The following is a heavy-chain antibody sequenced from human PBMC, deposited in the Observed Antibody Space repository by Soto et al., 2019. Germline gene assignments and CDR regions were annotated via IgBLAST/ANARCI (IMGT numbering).Heavy chain of an antibody. CDR1: GFTFSSYW. J-gene: IGHJ4*02. CDR2: IKQDGSEK. V-gene: IGHV3-7*01. Sequence: EVQLVESGGGLVQPGGSLRLSCAASGFTFSSYWMSWVRQAPGKGLEWVANIKQDGSEKYYVDSVKGRFTISRDNAKNSLYLQMNRLRAEDTAVYYCARARRSCDFDYWGQGTLVTVSS. CDR3: ARARRSCDFDY. D-gene: IGHD2-15*01.